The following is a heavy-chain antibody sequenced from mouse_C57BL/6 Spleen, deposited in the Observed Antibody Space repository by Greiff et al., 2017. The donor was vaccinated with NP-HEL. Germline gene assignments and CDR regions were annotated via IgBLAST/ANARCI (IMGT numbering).Heavy chain of an antibody. CDR2: IYPGSGNT. V-gene: IGHV1-76*01. CDR1: GYTFTDYY. Sequence: VQLKESGAELVRPGASVKLSCKASGYTFTDYYINWVKQRPGQGLEWIARIYPGSGNTYYNEKFKGKATLTAEKSSSTAYMQLSSLTSEDSAVYFCARGGNYYAMDYWGQGTSVTVSS. CDR3: ARGGNYYAMDY. J-gene: IGHJ4*01.